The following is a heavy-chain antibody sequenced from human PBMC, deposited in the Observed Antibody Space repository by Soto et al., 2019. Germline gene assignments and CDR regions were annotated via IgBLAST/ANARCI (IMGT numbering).Heavy chain of an antibody. CDR1: GFNFSYNA. J-gene: IGHJ4*02. D-gene: IGHD3-9*01. CDR3: ARNQYYDILTGIRY. Sequence: GGSLRLSCVASGFNFSYNAMSWVRQAPGKGLVWVSRINSDGSSTSYADSVKGRFTISRDNAKNTLYLQMNSLRAEDTAVYYCARNQYYDILTGIRYWGQGTLVTVSS. CDR2: INSDGSST. V-gene: IGHV3-74*01.